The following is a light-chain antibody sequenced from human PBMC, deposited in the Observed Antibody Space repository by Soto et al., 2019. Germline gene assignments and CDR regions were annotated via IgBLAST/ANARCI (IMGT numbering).Light chain of an antibody. J-gene: IGKJ1*01. CDR3: QQYNSYSWT. Sequence: DIQMTQSPSTLSASVGDRVIITCRASQSISSWLAWYQQKPGKAPKLLIYAASTLQSGVPSRFSGSGSGTDFTLTISSLQPDDFATYYCQQYNSYSWTFGQGTKVDIK. CDR1: QSISSW. CDR2: AAS. V-gene: IGKV1-5*01.